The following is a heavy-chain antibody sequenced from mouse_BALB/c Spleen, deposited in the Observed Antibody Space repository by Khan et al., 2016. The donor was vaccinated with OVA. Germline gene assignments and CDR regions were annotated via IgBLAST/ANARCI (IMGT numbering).Heavy chain of an antibody. CDR2: INPGSGNS. Sequence: VKLMESGAELARPGASVKLSCKASGYTFTDYYIDWVKQRTGQGLEWIGEINPGSGNSYYNEKLKGKATLTDDKSSNTAFVQLRRLTADDSAVYFCARDCGAWCAYWGQVTLVPVSA. CDR3: ARDCGAWCAY. CDR1: GYTFTDYY. J-gene: IGHJ3*01. V-gene: IGHV1-77*01.